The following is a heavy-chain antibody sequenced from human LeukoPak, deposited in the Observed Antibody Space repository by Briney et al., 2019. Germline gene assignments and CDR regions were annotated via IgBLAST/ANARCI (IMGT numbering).Heavy chain of an antibody. J-gene: IGHJ5*02. V-gene: IGHV4-34*01. D-gene: IGHD6-19*01. CDR3: ARCIAVAGTVGFDP. CDR1: GGSFSGYY. CDR2: INHSGST. Sequence: PSETLSLTCAVYGGSFSGYYWSWIRQPPGKGLEWIGEINHSGSTNYNPSLKSRVTISVDTSKNQFSLKLSSVTAADTAVYYCARCIAVAGTVGFDPWGQGTLVTVSS.